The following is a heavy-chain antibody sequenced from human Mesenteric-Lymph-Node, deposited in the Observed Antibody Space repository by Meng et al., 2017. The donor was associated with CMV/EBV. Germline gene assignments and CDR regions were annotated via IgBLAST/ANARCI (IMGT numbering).Heavy chain of an antibody. J-gene: IGHJ4*02. D-gene: IGHD2-2*02. Sequence: SISRSSYSWGWIRQPPGKGLEWIGSIYYSGSTYYNPSLKSRVTISVDTSKNQFSLKLSSVTAADTAVYYCARLRNLPAAILTYYFDYWGQGTLVTVSS. V-gene: IGHV4-39*01. CDR1: SISRSSYS. CDR2: IYYSGST. CDR3: ARLRNLPAAILTYYFDY.